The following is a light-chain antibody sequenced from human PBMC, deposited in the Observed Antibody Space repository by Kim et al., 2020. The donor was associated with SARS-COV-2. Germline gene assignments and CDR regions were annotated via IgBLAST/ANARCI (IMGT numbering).Light chain of an antibody. CDR3: MQGIHPIS. CDR1: QSLVYSDGNTY. Sequence: DVVMTQSPLSLPVTLGQPASISCRSSQSLVYSDGNTYLNWFQQRPGQSPRRIIYKVSNRDSGVPDRFSGSGSGTDFTLKISRVEAEDVGVYYCMQGIHPISFGRGTRLEIK. CDR2: KVS. V-gene: IGKV2-30*01. J-gene: IGKJ5*01.